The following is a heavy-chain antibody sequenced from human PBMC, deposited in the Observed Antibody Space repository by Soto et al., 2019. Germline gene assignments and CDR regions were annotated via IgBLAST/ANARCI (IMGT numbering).Heavy chain of an antibody. J-gene: IGHJ3*02. CDR2: IYYSGST. CDR1: GGSISSGGYY. D-gene: IGHD4-17*01. Sequence: SETLSLTCTVSGGSISSGGYYWSWIRQHPGKGLEWIGYIYYSGSTYYSPSLKSRVTISVDTSKNQFSLKLSSVTAADTAVYYCARNDYGDYLGAFDIWGQGTMVT. CDR3: ARNDYGDYLGAFDI. V-gene: IGHV4-31*03.